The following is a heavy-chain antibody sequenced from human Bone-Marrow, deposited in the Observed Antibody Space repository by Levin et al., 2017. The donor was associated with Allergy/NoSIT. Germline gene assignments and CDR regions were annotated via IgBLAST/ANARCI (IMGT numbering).Heavy chain of an antibody. D-gene: IGHD5-18*01. V-gene: IGHV4-4*07. CDR1: SGSISSSY. CDR2: IYTSGDT. J-gene: IGHJ4*02. Sequence: SETLSLTCTVSSGSISSSYWAWIRQPAGKGLEWIGRIYTSGDTNYNPSLKSRVTMSVDTSQRQIFLNLNSVTAAATAVYYWARDRGYSYGLDYWGQGIQVTVSS. CDR3: ARDRGYSYGLDY.